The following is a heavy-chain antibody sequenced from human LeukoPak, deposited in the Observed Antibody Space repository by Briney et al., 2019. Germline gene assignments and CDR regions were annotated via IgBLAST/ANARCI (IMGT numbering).Heavy chain of an antibody. Sequence: GGSLRLSCAASGFTFSSYSMNWVRQAPGKGLEWVSYISSSSSTIYYADSVKGRFTISRDNAKKSLYLQMNSLRAEDTAVYYCARDSHDYVWGSYRLRSAFDIWGQGTMVTVSS. CDR1: GFTFSSYS. D-gene: IGHD3-16*02. CDR3: ARDSHDYVWGSYRLRSAFDI. J-gene: IGHJ3*02. CDR2: ISSSSSTI. V-gene: IGHV3-48*01.